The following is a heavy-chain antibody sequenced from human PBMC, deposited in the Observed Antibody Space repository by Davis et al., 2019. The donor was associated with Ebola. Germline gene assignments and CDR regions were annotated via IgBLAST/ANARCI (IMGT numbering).Heavy chain of an antibody. J-gene: IGHJ5*02. CDR2: INPNSGGT. V-gene: IGHV1-2*06. D-gene: IGHD6-13*01. Sequence: ASVKVSCKASGYTFTGYYMHWVRQAPGQGLEWMGRINPNSGGTNYAQKFQGRVTMTRDTSISTAYMELSRLRSDDTAVYYCARGLYSSSWIGGWFDPWGQGTLVTVSS. CDR1: GYTFTGYY. CDR3: ARGLYSSSWIGGWFDP.